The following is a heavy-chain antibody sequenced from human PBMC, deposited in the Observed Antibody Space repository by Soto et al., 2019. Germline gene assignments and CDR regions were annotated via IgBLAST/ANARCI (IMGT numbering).Heavy chain of an antibody. J-gene: IGHJ4*02. CDR1: GGSISSSSYY. V-gene: IGHV4-39*01. CDR2: IYYSGST. D-gene: IGHD4-17*01. Sequence: QLQLQESGPGLVKPSETLSLTCTVSGGSISSSSYYWGWIRQPPGKGLEWIGSIYYSGSTYYNPSLKRRVTISVDTSKNQFSLKLSSVTAADTAVYYCATLGTTVTTGDYWGQGTLVTVSS. CDR3: ATLGTTVTTGDY.